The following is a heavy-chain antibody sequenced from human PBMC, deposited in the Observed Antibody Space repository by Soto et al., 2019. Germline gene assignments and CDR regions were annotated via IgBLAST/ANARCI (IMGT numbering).Heavy chain of an antibody. Sequence: EVQLVESGGVVVQPGGSLRLSCAASGFTFDDYTMHWVRQAPGKGLEWVSPISWDGGSTYYADSVKGRFTISRDNSKNSLYLQMNSLRTEDTALYYCAKGLEWLPHLAHFDYWGQGTLVTVSS. CDR3: AKGLEWLPHLAHFDY. D-gene: IGHD3-3*01. CDR2: ISWDGGST. V-gene: IGHV3-43*01. J-gene: IGHJ4*02. CDR1: GFTFDDYT.